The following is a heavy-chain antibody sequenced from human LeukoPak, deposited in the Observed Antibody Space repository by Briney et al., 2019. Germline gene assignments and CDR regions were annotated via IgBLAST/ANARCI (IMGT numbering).Heavy chain of an antibody. Sequence: GSLRLSCAASGFIFGDYAMHWIRQAPGKGLEWVAAIAFDDTDRYYIDSVKGRFTISRDDSKNTLYLHMTSLRAEDTAVYYCTNSDDYGDYWGQGTLVTVSS. CDR2: IAFDDTDR. J-gene: IGHJ4*02. CDR1: GFIFGDYA. CDR3: TNSDDYGDY. V-gene: IGHV3-30*04.